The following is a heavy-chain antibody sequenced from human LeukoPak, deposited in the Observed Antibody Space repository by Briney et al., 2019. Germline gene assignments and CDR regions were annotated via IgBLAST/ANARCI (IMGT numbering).Heavy chain of an antibody. V-gene: IGHV1-2*02. CDR1: GYTITGYY. CDR2: INPNSGGT. CDR3: ARESSLGAAAGTYFDY. Sequence: GASVKVSCKASGYTITGYYMHWVRQAPGQGLEWMGWINPNSGGTNCAQKFQGRVTMTRATSISTAYMELSRLRSDDTAVYYCARESSLGAAAGTYFDYWGQGTLVTVSS. D-gene: IGHD6-13*01. J-gene: IGHJ4*02.